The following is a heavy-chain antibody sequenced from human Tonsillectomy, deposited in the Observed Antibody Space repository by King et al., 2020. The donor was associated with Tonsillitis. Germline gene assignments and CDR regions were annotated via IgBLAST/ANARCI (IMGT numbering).Heavy chain of an antibody. Sequence: HVQLVESGGGVVQPGRSLRLSCAASGFTFSSYGMHWVRQAPGKGLEWVAVISYAGRNKYYADSVKGRFTISRDNSKNTLYLQMNSLRAEDTAVYYCAKGLGIGEDVGFMDVWGHGATVTVSS. J-gene: IGHJ6*02. CDR1: GFTFSSYG. V-gene: IGHV3-30*18. CDR2: ISYAGRNK. CDR3: AKGLGIGEDVGFMDV. D-gene: IGHD1-14*01.